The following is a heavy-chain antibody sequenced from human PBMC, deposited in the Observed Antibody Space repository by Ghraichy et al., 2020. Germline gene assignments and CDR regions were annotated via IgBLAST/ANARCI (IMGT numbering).Heavy chain of an antibody. Sequence: RGSLRLSCAASGFTFSSYEMNWVRQAPGKGLEWVSYISSSGSTIYYADSVKGRFTISRDNAKNSLYLQMNSLRAEDTAVYYCASRSSRGMDVWGQGTTVTVSS. J-gene: IGHJ6*02. CDR3: ASRSSRGMDV. CDR1: GFTFSSYE. CDR2: ISSSGSTI. V-gene: IGHV3-48*03.